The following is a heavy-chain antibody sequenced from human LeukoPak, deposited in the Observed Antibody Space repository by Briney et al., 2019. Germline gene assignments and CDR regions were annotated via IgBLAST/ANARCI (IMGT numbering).Heavy chain of an antibody. V-gene: IGHV1-8*01. Sequence: GASVKVSCKASGYTFTSYDINWVRQATGQGLAWMGWMNPNSGNTGYAQKFQGRVTMTRNTSISTAYMELSSLRSEDTAVYYCARVSSSWYSWFDPWGQGTLVTVSS. CDR2: MNPNSGNT. CDR3: ARVSSSWYSWFDP. CDR1: GYTFTSYD. J-gene: IGHJ5*02. D-gene: IGHD6-13*01.